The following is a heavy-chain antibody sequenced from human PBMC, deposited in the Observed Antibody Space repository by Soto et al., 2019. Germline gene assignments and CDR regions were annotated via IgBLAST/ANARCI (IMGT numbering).Heavy chain of an antibody. J-gene: IGHJ6*02. CDR3: ARVVVPVSVNDGLGV. Sequence: QVQLVESGGGVVQPGRSLRLSCAASGFTLSDYGMHWVRQAPGRGLEWMAAISYDGGTDYYADSVKGRFTISRDNSRNMVFLEMNSLRDDDTAVYSCARVVVPVSVNDGLGVWGQGTTVIVSS. V-gene: IGHV3-30-3*01. CDR2: ISYDGGTD. CDR1: GFTLSDYG. D-gene: IGHD2-15*01.